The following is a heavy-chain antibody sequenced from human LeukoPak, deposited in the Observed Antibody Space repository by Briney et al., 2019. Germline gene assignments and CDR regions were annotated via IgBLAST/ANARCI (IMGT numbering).Heavy chain of an antibody. Sequence: GGSLRLSCAASGFTFSSYSMNWVRQAPGKGLEWVSSISSSSSYIYYADSVKGRFTISRDNAKNSLYLQMNSLRAEDTAVYYCARDRITMVRGVIYGVPDYWGQGTLVTVSS. CDR2: ISSSSSYI. J-gene: IGHJ4*02. V-gene: IGHV3-21*01. CDR1: GFTFSSYS. D-gene: IGHD3-10*01. CDR3: ARDRITMVRGVIYGVPDY.